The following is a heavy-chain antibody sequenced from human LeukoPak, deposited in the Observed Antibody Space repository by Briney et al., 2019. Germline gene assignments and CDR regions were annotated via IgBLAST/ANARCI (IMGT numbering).Heavy chain of an antibody. V-gene: IGHV4-59*08. D-gene: IGHD6-13*01. CDR3: ARRVAAAPYAFDI. CDR1: GGSISSYY. Sequence: RASETLSLTCTVSGGSISSYYWSWIRQPPGKGLEWIGYIYYSGSTNYNPSLKSRVTISVDTSKNQFSLKLSSVTAADTAVYYCARRVAAAPYAFDIWGQGTMVTVSS. J-gene: IGHJ3*02. CDR2: IYYSGST.